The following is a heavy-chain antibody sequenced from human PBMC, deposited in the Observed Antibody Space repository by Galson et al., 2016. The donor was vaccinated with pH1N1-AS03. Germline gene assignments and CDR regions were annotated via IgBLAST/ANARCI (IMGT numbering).Heavy chain of an antibody. J-gene: IGHJ4*02. CDR1: GLTFSSYG. CDR2: IWYDGSNK. V-gene: IGHV3-33*01. Sequence: SLRLSCAASGLTFSSYGMHWVRQTPGRGLEWVAVIWYDGSNKYYADSVKGRFTISRDNSKNTLYLQMSSLRAEDTAGYYCARGQGYNSGYFDTDYWGRGTLVTVSS. CDR3: ARGQGYNSGYFDTDY. D-gene: IGHD3-22*01.